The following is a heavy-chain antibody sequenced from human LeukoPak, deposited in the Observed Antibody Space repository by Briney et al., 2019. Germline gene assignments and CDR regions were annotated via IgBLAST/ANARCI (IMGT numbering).Heavy chain of an antibody. CDR1: GFTFSSYS. CDR3: ARGYSGYDSLDY. V-gene: IGHV3-21*01. CDR2: ISSSSSYI. D-gene: IGHD5-12*01. Sequence: PGGSLRLSCAASGFTFSSYSMNWVRQAPGQGLEWVSSISSSSSYIYYADSVKGRFTISRDNAKNPLYLQMNSLRAEDTAVYYCARGYSGYDSLDYWGQGTLVTVSS. J-gene: IGHJ4*02.